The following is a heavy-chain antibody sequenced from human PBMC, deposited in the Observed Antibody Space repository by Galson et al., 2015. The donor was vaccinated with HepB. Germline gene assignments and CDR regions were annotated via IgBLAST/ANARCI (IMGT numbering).Heavy chain of an antibody. D-gene: IGHD5-18*01. CDR3: ARIPSGYSHGARFDF. J-gene: IGHJ4*02. Sequence: SLRLSCAASGFTFNNYAMNWVRQAPGKGLEWVSGISGSGGSTYYVNSARGRFTISRDNSKNTLFLQMNSLRAEDTAIYYCARIPSGYSHGARFDFWGQGALVTVSS. CDR2: ISGSGGST. CDR1: GFTFNNYA. V-gene: IGHV3-23*01.